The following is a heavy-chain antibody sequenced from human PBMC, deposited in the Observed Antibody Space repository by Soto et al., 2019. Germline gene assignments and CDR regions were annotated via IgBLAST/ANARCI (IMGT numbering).Heavy chain of an antibody. Sequence: QITLNESGPTQVKPRQTLTLTCTFSGFSLTTSGVGVGWISQSPGKAPEGLALIYWDDDKRYSPSLKSRLTITKDTSKNQVVLTMADLDTADTATYYCAHRVLRTVFGLVTTTAIYFDFWGQGTPVAVSS. V-gene: IGHV2-5*02. CDR1: GFSLTTSGVG. CDR2: IYWDDDK. CDR3: AHRVLRTVFGLVTTTAIYFDF. D-gene: IGHD3-3*01. J-gene: IGHJ4*02.